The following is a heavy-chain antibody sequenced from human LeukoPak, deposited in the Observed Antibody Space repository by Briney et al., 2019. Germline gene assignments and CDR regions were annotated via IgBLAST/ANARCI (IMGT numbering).Heavy chain of an antibody. D-gene: IGHD3-22*01. Sequence: GGSLRLSCAASGFTFSSYSMNWVRQATGKGLEWVSAIGTAGDTYYPGSVKGRFTISRENAKNSLYLQMNSLRAGDTAVYYCARRRYYYDSSGSDAFDIWGQGTMVTVSS. J-gene: IGHJ3*02. CDR1: GFTFSSYS. CDR3: ARRRYYYDSSGSDAFDI. CDR2: IGTAGDT. V-gene: IGHV3-13*01.